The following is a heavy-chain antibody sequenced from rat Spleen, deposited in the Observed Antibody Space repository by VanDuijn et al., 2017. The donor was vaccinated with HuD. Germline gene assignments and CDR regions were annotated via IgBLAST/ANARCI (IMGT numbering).Heavy chain of an antibody. J-gene: IGHJ2*01. CDR1: GFTFSDYG. CDR3: VRQDTSGYSNWFTY. CDR2: ISYGDSSGHSST. D-gene: IGHD4-3*01. Sequence: EVQLVESGGGLVQPGRSLKLSCAASGFTFSDYGMAWVRQAPTKGLEWVATISYGDSSGHSSTYYRDSVKGRFTISRDNAKSTLYLQMDSLRSEDTATFYCVRQDTSGYSNWFTYWGQGVMVTVSS. V-gene: IGHV5-29*01.